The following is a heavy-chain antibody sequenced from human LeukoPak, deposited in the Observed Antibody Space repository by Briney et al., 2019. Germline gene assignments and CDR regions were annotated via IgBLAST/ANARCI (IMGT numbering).Heavy chain of an antibody. CDR3: VRGGIVGTTARIPLFDY. V-gene: IGHV4-59*01. Sequence: SETLSLTCTVSGGSISSYYWSWVRQPPGKGLEWIGYIYYSGSTNYNHSLTSRVTMSVDTSKNQFSLKLSSVTAADTAVYYCVRGGIVGTTARIPLFDYWGQGTLVTVSS. CDR2: IYYSGST. CDR1: GGSISSYY. J-gene: IGHJ4*02. D-gene: IGHD1-26*01.